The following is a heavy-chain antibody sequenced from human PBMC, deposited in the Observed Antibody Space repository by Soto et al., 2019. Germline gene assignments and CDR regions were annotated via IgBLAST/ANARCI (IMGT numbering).Heavy chain of an antibody. V-gene: IGHV5-51*01. CDR3: ASHSEYFYGSGSYNEDDYYYGMDV. CDR2: IYPGDSDT. CDR1: GYSFTSYW. D-gene: IGHD3-10*01. J-gene: IGHJ6*02. Sequence: PGESLKISCKGSGYSFTSYWIGWVRQMPGKGLEWMGIIYPGDSDTRYSPSFQGQVTISADKSISTAYLQWSSLKASDTAMYYCASHSEYFYGSGSYNEDDYYYGMDVWGQGTTVTVSS.